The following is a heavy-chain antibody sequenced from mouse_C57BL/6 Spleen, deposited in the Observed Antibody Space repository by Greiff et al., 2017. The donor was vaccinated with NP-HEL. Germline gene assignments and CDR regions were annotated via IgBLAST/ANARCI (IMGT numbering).Heavy chain of an antibody. CDR2: ISDGGSYT. CDR1: GFTFSSYA. D-gene: IGHD2-1*01. J-gene: IGHJ1*03. V-gene: IGHV5-4*01. Sequence: EVHLVESGGGLVKPGGSPKLSCAASGFTFSSYAMSWVRQTPEKRLEWVATISDGGSYTYYPDNVKGRFTISRDNAKNNLYLQMSHLKSEDTAMYYWARDRGNYWYFDVWGTGTTVTVSS. CDR3: ARDRGNYWYFDV.